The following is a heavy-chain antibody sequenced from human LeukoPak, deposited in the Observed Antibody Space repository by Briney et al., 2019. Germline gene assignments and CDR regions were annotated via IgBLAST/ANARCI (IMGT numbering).Heavy chain of an antibody. V-gene: IGHV3-53*01. CDR3: ARDRVYYYFDY. D-gene: IGHD5/OR15-5a*01. Sequence: GGSLRLSCAASGFTVSSSYMSWVRQAPGKGLEWVSVIYSGGSTYYADSVKGRFTISRDNSKNTLYLQMNSLRAEDTAVYYCARDRVYYYFDYWGQGTLVTVSS. CDR2: IYSGGST. CDR1: GFTVSSSY. J-gene: IGHJ4*02.